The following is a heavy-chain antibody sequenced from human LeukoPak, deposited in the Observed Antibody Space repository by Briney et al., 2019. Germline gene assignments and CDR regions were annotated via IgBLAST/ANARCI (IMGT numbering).Heavy chain of an antibody. V-gene: IGHV4-59*01. Sequence: PSETLSLTCTVSGGCISSYYWSWIRQRPGKGLEWIGYIYYSGSTNYNPSLKSRVTISVDTSKNQFSLKLSSVTAADTAVYYCARADIVVVPAAFDYWGQGTLVTVSS. CDR3: ARADIVVVPAAFDY. CDR2: IYYSGST. J-gene: IGHJ4*02. CDR1: GGCISSYY. D-gene: IGHD2-2*01.